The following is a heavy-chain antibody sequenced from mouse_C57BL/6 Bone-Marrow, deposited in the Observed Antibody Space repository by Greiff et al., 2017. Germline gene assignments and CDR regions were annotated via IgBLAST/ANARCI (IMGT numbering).Heavy chain of an antibody. Sequence: EVQLQQSGGGLVKPGGSLKLSCAASGFTFSSYAMSWVRQTPEKRLEWVATISDGGSYTYYPDNVKGRFTISRDNAKNNLYLQMSHLKSEDTAMYYCAREGDYDYAHYYAMDYWGQGTSVTVSS. CDR3: AREGDYDYAHYYAMDY. CDR1: GFTFSSYA. CDR2: ISDGGSYT. J-gene: IGHJ4*01. V-gene: IGHV5-4*01. D-gene: IGHD2-4*01.